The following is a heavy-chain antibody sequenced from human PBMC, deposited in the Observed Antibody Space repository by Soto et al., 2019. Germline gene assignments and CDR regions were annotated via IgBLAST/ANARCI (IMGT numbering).Heavy chain of an antibody. CDR2: IYPGDSDT. Sequence: VESLKISCKXSGYSFTSYWIGWVRQMPGKGLEWMGIIYPGDSDTRYSPSFQGQVTISADKSISTAYLQWSSLKASDTAMYYCARNLFEYSSSSWYYYGMDVWGQGTTVTVSS. J-gene: IGHJ6*02. CDR1: GYSFTSYW. CDR3: ARNLFEYSSSSWYYYGMDV. V-gene: IGHV5-51*01. D-gene: IGHD6-6*01.